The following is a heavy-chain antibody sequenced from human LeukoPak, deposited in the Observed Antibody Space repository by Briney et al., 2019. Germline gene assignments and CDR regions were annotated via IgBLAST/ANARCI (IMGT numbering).Heavy chain of an antibody. D-gene: IGHD3-3*01. CDR1: GYTFTSYD. Sequence: GASVKLSCNASGYTFTSYDHNWARQATGQGLEWMGGMNLNSSNTGYAQKFQGRVTITRNTSISTAYMELSRVRSEETAVYYCARGSSGIFGLDAIDAFGIWGQGTMVTVSS. CDR3: ARGSSGIFGLDAIDAFGI. V-gene: IGHV1-8*03. J-gene: IGHJ3*02. CDR2: MNLNSSNT.